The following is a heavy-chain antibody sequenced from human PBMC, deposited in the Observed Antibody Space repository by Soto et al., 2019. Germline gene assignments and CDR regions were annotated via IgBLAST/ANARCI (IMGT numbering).Heavy chain of an antibody. CDR2: ISNSATTT. CDR3: AKDAGGYGDRYLDY. J-gene: IGHJ4*02. V-gene: IGHV3-23*01. D-gene: IGHD4-17*01. Sequence: EVQLLESGGGLVQPGGSLRLSCAASGFTFSSYAMSWVRQAPGKGLEWVSGISNSATTTYYADSVKGRFTISRDNSKNTLDLQMNSLRAEDTAVYYCAKDAGGYGDRYLDYWGQGTLVTVSS. CDR1: GFTFSSYA.